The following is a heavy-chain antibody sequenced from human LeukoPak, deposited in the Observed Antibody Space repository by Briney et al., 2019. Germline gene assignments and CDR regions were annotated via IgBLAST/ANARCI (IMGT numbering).Heavy chain of an antibody. CDR3: VRDLGRFDS. V-gene: IGHV4-4*07. J-gene: IGHJ5*01. CDR1: GDSLSGYN. CDR2: IYSTGST. Sequence: SETLSLTCIVSGDSLSGYNWSWIRQPAGKGPEWIGRIYSTGSTNYNPSLKGRVTMSVDRSKNQFSLRMNSMTAADTAVYFCVRDLGRFDSWGQGALVLVSS.